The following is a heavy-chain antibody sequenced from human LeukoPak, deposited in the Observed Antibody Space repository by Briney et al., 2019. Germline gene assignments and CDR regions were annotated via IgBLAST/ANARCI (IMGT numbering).Heavy chain of an antibody. CDR3: ARGFYYYDSSGYYHYFDY. J-gene: IGHJ4*02. CDR1: GGSISSYY. CDR2: IYYSGST. D-gene: IGHD3-22*01. Sequence: SETLSLTCTVSGGSISSYYWSWIRQPPGKGLEWIGYIYYSGSTNYNPSLKSRVTISVDTSKNQFSLKLSSVTAADTAVYYCARGFYYYDSSGYYHYFDYWGQGTLVTVSS. V-gene: IGHV4-59*12.